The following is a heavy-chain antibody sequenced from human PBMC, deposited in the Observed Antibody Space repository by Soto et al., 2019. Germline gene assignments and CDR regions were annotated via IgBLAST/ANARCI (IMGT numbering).Heavy chain of an antibody. J-gene: IGHJ4*02. Sequence: EVQLVESGGGLIQPGGSLRLSCAASGFTVSSSYMAWVRQAPGKGLEWVSFIYSGGSTYSSDSVKGRFTISRDNSKNTLFLQMSSLRVEDMAVYYCARGSGGTMVRGVIPHWGQGTRVTVSS. V-gene: IGHV3-53*01. CDR3: ARGSGGTMVRGVIPH. D-gene: IGHD3-10*01. CDR1: GFTVSSSY. CDR2: IYSGGST.